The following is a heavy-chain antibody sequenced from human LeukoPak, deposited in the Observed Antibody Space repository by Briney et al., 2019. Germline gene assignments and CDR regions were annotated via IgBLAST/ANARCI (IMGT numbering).Heavy chain of an antibody. CDR1: GFTFSSYS. V-gene: IGHV3-48*02. Sequence: PGGSLRLSCAASGFTFSSYSMNWVRQAPGKGLEWVSYISSGSGAIYYADSVKGRFTISRDNAKNSLYLQMNSLRDDDTAVYYCAIDSRDGYNDHPFCYWGQETLVTVSS. J-gene: IGHJ4*02. D-gene: IGHD5-24*01. CDR2: ISSGSGAI. CDR3: AIDSRDGYNDHPFCY.